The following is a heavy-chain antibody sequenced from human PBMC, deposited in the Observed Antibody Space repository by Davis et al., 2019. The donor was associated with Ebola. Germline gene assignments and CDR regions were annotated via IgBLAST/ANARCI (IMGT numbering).Heavy chain of an antibody. CDR1: GFTFSPSV. CDR2: ISGSGATT. CDR3: VKDFGFGMDV. D-gene: IGHD3-3*01. J-gene: IGHJ6*02. V-gene: IGHV3-23*01. Sequence: GGSLRLSCAASGFTFSPSVMTWVRQAPGKGLKWFSTISGSGATTHYADPVKGRFTISRDNSKNIVHLQMNSLRPEDTAVYYCVKDFGFGMDVWGQGTTVTVSS.